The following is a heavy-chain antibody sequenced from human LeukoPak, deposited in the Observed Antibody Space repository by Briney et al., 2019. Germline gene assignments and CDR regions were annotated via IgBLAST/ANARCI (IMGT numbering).Heavy chain of an antibody. Sequence: SETLCLTCSVSGASMNNYYWNWIRQPPGKGLEWIGFAHHSGTHYNPSLRSRVTASLDTSKNQVSLRLTSVTAADTAVYYCARWSEQVLAFDIWGQGTMVTVSS. D-gene: IGHD1/OR15-1a*01. V-gene: IGHV4-59*01. CDR3: ARWSEQVLAFDI. J-gene: IGHJ3*02. CDR2: AHHSGT. CDR1: GASMNNYY.